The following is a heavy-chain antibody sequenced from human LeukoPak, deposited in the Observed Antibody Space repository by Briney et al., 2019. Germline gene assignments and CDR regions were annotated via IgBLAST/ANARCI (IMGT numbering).Heavy chain of an antibody. J-gene: IGHJ6*03. CDR2: INHSGST. CDR3: ARVIGYCSGGSCYRGPYYYYYYMDV. D-gene: IGHD2-15*01. CDR1: GGSFSGYY. V-gene: IGHV4-34*01. Sequence: SETLSLTCAVYGGSFSGYYWSWIRQPPGKGLEWIGEINHSGSTNYNPSLKSRVTISVDTSKNQFSLKLSSVTAADTAVYYCARVIGYCSGGSCYRGPYYYYYYMDVWGKGTTVTVSS.